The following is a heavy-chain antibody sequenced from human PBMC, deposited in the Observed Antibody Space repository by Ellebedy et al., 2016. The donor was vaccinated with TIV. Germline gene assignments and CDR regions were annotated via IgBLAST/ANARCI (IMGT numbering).Heavy chain of an antibody. CDR3: ARGGYSYGYVPYNWFDP. CDR2: INHSGST. Sequence: SETLSLXCAVYGGSFSGYYWSWIRQPPGKGLEWIGEINHSGSTNYNPSLKSRVTISVDTSKNQFSLKLSSVTAADTAVYYCARGGYSYGYVPYNWFDPWGQGTLVTVSS. J-gene: IGHJ5*02. V-gene: IGHV4-34*01. CDR1: GGSFSGYY. D-gene: IGHD5-18*01.